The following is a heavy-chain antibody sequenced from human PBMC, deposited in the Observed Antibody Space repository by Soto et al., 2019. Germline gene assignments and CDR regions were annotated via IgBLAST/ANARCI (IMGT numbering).Heavy chain of an antibody. D-gene: IGHD3-3*01. V-gene: IGHV3-23*01. CDR2: IGGTGNNI. Sequence: HPGGSLRLSCAASGFTFGNYAISWVRQAPGKGLQWVSAIGGTGNNIYYADSVKGRFIISRDKSKNTLYLQMNSLRAEDTAVYYCAKVRAGLQQWIVYFDYWGPGTLVTVFS. CDR1: GFTFGNYA. CDR3: AKVRAGLQQWIVYFDY. J-gene: IGHJ4*01.